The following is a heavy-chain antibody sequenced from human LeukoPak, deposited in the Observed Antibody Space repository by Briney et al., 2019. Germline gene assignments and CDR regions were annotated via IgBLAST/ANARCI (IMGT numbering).Heavy chain of an antibody. Sequence: SETLSLTCTVSGGSISSNSCYWGWMRQPPGKGLEWIGSIYYSGSTYYNPSLKSRVTISVDTSRNQFSLKLNSVTAADTAVFYCARREWSSTPFDYWGQGTLVTVSS. V-gene: IGHV4-39*01. CDR3: ARREWSSTPFDY. D-gene: IGHD2-8*01. J-gene: IGHJ4*02. CDR2: IYYSGST. CDR1: GGSISSNSCY.